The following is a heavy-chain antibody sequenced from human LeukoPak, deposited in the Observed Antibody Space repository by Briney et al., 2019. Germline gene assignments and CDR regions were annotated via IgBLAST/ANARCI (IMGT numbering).Heavy chain of an antibody. Sequence: GGSLRLSCAASGFTFRTYTMNWVRQAPGKGLEWVSSVSSSGSYIYYADSVKGRFTISRDNAKNSVHLQMNSLRAEDTAVYYCARDGDFYDFWIGDFYYYYMDVWDKGTTVTVSS. CDR2: VSSSGSYI. D-gene: IGHD3-3*01. J-gene: IGHJ6*03. CDR3: ARDGDFYDFWIGDFYYYYMDV. V-gene: IGHV3-21*01. CDR1: GFTFRTYT.